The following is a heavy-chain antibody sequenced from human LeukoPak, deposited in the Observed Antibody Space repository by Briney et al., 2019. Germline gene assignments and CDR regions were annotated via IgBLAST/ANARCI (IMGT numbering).Heavy chain of an antibody. J-gene: IGHJ4*02. Sequence: ASVKVSCKASGGTFSSYAISWVRQAPGQGLEWMGGIIPIFGTANYAQKFQGRVTITADESTSTAYMELSSLRSEDTAVYYCASSLYCSSTSCLFDYWGQGTLVTVSS. D-gene: IGHD2-2*01. CDR1: GGTFSSYA. CDR3: ASSLYCSSTSCLFDY. CDR2: IIPIFGTA. V-gene: IGHV1-69*13.